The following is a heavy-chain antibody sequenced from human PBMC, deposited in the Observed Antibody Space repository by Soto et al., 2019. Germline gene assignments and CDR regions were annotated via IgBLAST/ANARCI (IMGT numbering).Heavy chain of an antibody. V-gene: IGHV3-13*01. J-gene: IGHJ5*02. Sequence: EVQLVESGGGLVQPGGSLRLSCAASGFTFSSYDMHWVRQATGKGLEWVSAIGTASDTYYPDSVKGRFTISRENAKNSLYLQMNSLRAGDTAVYYCARAGVSCSGGSCHNWFDPWGQGTLVTVSS. CDR3: ARAGVSCSGGSCHNWFDP. CDR2: IGTASDT. CDR1: GFTFSSYD. D-gene: IGHD2-15*01.